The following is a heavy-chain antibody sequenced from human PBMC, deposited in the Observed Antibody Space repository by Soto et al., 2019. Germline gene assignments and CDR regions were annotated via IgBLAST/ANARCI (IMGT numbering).Heavy chain of an antibody. J-gene: IGHJ6*02. V-gene: IGHV3-23*01. CDR1: GFSFSSYA. CDR2: MTAGGGIT. CDR3: AKDCYGSGKDYFYGMDV. Sequence: GGSLRLSCTASGFSFSSYAMSWVRHAPGKGPEWVSSMTAGGGITYHADSVKGRFTISRDNSKNTLYLQMNSLRAEDTAVYYCAKDCYGSGKDYFYGMDVRGQGTTVTVSS. D-gene: IGHD3-10*01.